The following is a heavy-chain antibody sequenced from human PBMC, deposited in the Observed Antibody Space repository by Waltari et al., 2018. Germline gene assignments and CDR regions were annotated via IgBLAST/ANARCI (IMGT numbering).Heavy chain of an antibody. CDR2: IYYSGST. CDR3: ARDRLLESYDFWSGYYL. J-gene: IGHJ4*02. V-gene: IGHV4-30-4*08. Sequence: QVQLQESGPGLVKPSQTLSLTCTVSGGSISSGDYYWSWIRQPPGKGLEWIGYIYYSGSTYYNPSLKSRVTISVDTSKNQFSLKLSSVTAADTAVYYCARDRLLESYDFWSGYYLWGQGTLVTVSS. D-gene: IGHD3-3*01. CDR1: GGSISSGDYY.